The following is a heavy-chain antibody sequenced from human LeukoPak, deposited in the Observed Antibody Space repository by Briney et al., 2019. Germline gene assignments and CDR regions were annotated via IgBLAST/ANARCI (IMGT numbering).Heavy chain of an antibody. CDR1: GGSISRFY. D-gene: IGHD5-24*01. V-gene: IGHV4-59*13. Sequence: SETLSLTCTVSGGSISRFYWSWIRQPPGKGREGMGHIHYSGSTNYNPSLKSRVTMSVDTSKNQFSLRLSSVTAADTAVYYCAREDGYNSYNWFDPWGQGTLVTVSS. CDR2: IHYSGST. J-gene: IGHJ5*02. CDR3: AREDGYNSYNWFDP.